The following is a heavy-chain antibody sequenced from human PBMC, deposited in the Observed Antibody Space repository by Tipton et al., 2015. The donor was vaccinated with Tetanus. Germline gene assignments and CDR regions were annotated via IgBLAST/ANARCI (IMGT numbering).Heavy chain of an antibody. D-gene: IGHD5/OR15-5a*01. CDR2: VSDGGST. V-gene: IGHV4-30-4*01. CDR1: GGSISRADYS. CDR3: ARPSTTGIPRAPDV. Sequence: TLSLTCTVYGGSISRADYSWSWISQPPGKGLEWVGYVSDGGSTYSNPSLRSRIIISVDTSKNQFSLKLTSVTAADAAVYYCARPSTTGIPRAPDVWAQGTMGTVSS. J-gene: IGHJ3*01.